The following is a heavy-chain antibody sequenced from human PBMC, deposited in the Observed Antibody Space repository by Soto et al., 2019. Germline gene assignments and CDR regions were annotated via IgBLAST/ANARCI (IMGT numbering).Heavy chain of an antibody. D-gene: IGHD3-3*01. Sequence: QITLNESGPTQVKPRQTLTLTCTFSGFSLTTSGVGVGWIRQSPGKAPEWLALIYWDDDKRYSPSLKSRLTTTQDPSQNQVVLTMADLDPADTATYYCAHRVLRTVFGLVTTTAIYFDFWGQGTPVAVSS. CDR2: IYWDDDK. V-gene: IGHV2-5*02. CDR1: GFSLTTSGVG. J-gene: IGHJ4*02. CDR3: AHRVLRTVFGLVTTTAIYFDF.